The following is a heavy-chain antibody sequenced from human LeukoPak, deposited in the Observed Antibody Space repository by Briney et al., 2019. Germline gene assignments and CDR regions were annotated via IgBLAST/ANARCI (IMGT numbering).Heavy chain of an antibody. CDR2: ISSSSSTI. Sequence: GGSLRLSCAASGFTFSSYSMNWVRQAPGKGLEWVSYISSSSSTIYYADSVKGRFTISRDNAKNSLSLQMNNLRAEDTALYYCATYGSGSGTFFDSWGQGTLVTVSS. D-gene: IGHD3-10*01. CDR1: GFTFSSYS. V-gene: IGHV3-48*01. J-gene: IGHJ4*01. CDR3: ATYGSGSGTFFDS.